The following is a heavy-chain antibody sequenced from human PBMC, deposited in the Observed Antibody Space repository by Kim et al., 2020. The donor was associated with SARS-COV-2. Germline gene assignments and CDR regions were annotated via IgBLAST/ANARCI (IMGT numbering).Heavy chain of an antibody. J-gene: IGHJ4*02. CDR1: GFTFGDYA. CDR3: TRAFLEWLPIVSIGPTTDY. V-gene: IGHV3-49*03. CDR2: IRSKAYGGTT. Sequence: GGSLRLSCTASGFTFGDYAMSWFRQAPGKGLEWVGFIRSKAYGGTTEYAASVKGRFTISRDDSKSIAYLQMNSLKTEDTAVYYCTRAFLEWLPIVSIGPTTDYWGQGTLVTVSS. D-gene: IGHD3-3*01.